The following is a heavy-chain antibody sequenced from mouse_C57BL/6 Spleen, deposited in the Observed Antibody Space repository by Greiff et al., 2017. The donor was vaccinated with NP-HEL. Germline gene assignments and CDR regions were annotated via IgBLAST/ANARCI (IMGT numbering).Heavy chain of an antibody. Sequence: EVKLMESGGGLVKPGGSLKLSCAASGFTFSSYAMSWVRQTPEKRLEWVATISDGGSYTYYPDNVKGRFTISRDNAKNNLYLQMSHLKSEDTAMYYCASGGYYYGKGYFDVWGTGTTVTVSS. J-gene: IGHJ1*03. CDR3: ASGGYYYGKGYFDV. D-gene: IGHD1-1*01. CDR1: GFTFSSYA. CDR2: ISDGGSYT. V-gene: IGHV5-4*03.